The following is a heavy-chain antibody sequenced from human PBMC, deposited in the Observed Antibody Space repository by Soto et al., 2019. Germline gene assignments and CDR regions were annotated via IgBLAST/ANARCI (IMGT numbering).Heavy chain of an antibody. CDR3: ARLWFGESGNYYYMDV. Sequence: PSETLSLTCTVSGGSISSSSYYWGWIRQPPGKGLEWIGSIYYSGSTYYNPSLKSRVTISVDTSKNQFSLKLSSVTAADTAVYYCARLWFGESGNYYYMDVWGKGTTVTVSS. CDR1: GGSISSSSYY. D-gene: IGHD3-10*01. V-gene: IGHV4-39*01. J-gene: IGHJ6*03. CDR2: IYYSGST.